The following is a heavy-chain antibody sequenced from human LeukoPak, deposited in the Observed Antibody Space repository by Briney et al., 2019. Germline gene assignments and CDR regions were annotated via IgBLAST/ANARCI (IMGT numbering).Heavy chain of an antibody. V-gene: IGHV3-7*01. CDR3: ARGYCSGGSCSKYDY. D-gene: IGHD2-15*01. CDR2: IKQDGSEK. CDR1: GFTFSSYS. Sequence: PGGSLRLSCAASGFTFSSYSMNWVRQAPGKGLEWVAKIKQDGSEKYYVDSVKGRFTISRDNAKNSLYLQMSSLRAEDTAVYYCARGYCSGGSCSKYDYWGQGTLVTVSS. J-gene: IGHJ4*02.